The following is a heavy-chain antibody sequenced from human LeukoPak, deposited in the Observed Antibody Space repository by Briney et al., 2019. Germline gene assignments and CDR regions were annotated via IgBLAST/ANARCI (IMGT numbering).Heavy chain of an antibody. CDR3: AIMHPYYDGSGYWVQ. D-gene: IGHD3-22*01. Sequence: GGSLRLSCAASGFTFSSYAMSWVRQAPGKGLEWVSGTSGSGGSTYYAGSVKGRFTISRDNSMNTLYLQMNSLRVEDTAVYYCAIMHPYYDGSGYWVQWGQGTLVTVSS. CDR1: GFTFSSYA. CDR2: TSGSGGST. V-gene: IGHV3-23*01. J-gene: IGHJ4*02.